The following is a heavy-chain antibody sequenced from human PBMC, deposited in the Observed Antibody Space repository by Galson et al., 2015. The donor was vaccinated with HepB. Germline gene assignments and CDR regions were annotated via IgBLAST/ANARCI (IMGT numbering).Heavy chain of an antibody. CDR3: AKDQNCTKSVCYTYFYNGMDV. J-gene: IGHJ6*02. Sequence: SLRLSCAASKFSFSDYAMSWVRQAPGKGLEWLSFISGSGISTYYANSVKGRFTISRDSSNNMLYLQKNSLRAEDTAVYYCAKDQNCTKSVCYTYFYNGMDVWGQGTTVTVSS. D-gene: IGHD2-8*01. V-gene: IGHV3-23*01. CDR2: ISGSGIST. CDR1: KFSFSDYA.